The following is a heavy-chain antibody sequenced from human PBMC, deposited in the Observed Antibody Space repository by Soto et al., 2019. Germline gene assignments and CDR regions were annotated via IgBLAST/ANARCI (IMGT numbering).Heavy chain of an antibody. CDR2: ISGRGDSA. J-gene: IGHJ4*02. Sequence: EVQLLESGGGLLQPGGSLRLSCAASGFTFSNYAMSWVRQAPGKGLEWVSTISGRGDSADYADSVKGRLTIPRDNSKNTVDLEMNSLRADDTAVYYCTKGSRGYCAGGRCPPKPYFDYWGQGTLVTVSS. V-gene: IGHV3-23*01. CDR3: TKGSRGYCAGGRCPPKPYFDY. D-gene: IGHD2-15*01. CDR1: GFTFSNYA.